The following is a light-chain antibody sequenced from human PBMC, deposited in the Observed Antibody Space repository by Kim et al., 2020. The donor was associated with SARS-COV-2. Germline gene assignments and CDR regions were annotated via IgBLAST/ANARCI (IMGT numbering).Light chain of an antibody. V-gene: IGLV3-19*01. Sequence: SSELTQDPSVSVALGQTVRITCQGDSLRNYYATWYQQKPGQAPLLVIYGRNNRPSGIPDRFSGSSSGNTASLTITGAQADDEADYYCKSRDNSTKVVFGGGTKLTVL. CDR1: SLRNYY. J-gene: IGLJ2*01. CDR2: GRN. CDR3: KSRDNSTKVV.